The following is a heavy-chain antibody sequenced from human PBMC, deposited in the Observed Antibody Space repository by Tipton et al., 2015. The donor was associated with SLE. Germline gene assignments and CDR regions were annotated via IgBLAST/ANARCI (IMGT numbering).Heavy chain of an antibody. CDR3: AGERAGTDWYFDL. CDR2: IYYSGST. V-gene: IGHV4-59*11. D-gene: IGHD6-19*01. Sequence: TLSLTCTVSGGSISSHYWSWIRQAPGKGLEWIGYIYYSGSTNYNPSLKSRVTISVDTSKNQFSLKLSSVTAADTVVYYCAGERAGTDWYFDLWGRGTLVTVSS. J-gene: IGHJ2*01. CDR1: GGSISSHY.